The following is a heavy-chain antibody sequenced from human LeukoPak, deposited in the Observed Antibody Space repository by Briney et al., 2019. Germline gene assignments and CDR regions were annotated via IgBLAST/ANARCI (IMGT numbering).Heavy chain of an antibody. J-gene: IGHJ6*03. V-gene: IGHV3-30*02. CDR3: AKVSSERWLQFNPYYYYYMDV. Sequence: GGSLRLSCAASGFTFSSYGMHWVRQAPGKGLEWVAFIRYDGSNKYYADSVKGRFTISRDNSKNTLYLQMNSLRAEDTAVYYCAKVSSERWLQFNPYYYYYMDVWGKGTTVTISS. D-gene: IGHD5-24*01. CDR1: GFTFSSYG. CDR2: IRYDGSNK.